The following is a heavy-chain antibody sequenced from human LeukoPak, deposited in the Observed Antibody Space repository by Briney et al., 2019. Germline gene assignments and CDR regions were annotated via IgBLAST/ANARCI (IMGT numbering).Heavy chain of an antibody. Sequence: PGGSLRLSCVASGFNFSDYAMNWVRQAPGKGLEGVSAISGSGGTTHYADSVKGRFAISRDNSKNTLSLQMSHLRHEDTARYYCAKDRYSNYGNWFGPCSQGTQVTVFS. D-gene: IGHD4-11*01. CDR2: ISGSGGTT. CDR3: AKDRYSNYGNWFGP. J-gene: IGHJ5*02. V-gene: IGHV3-23*01. CDR1: GFNFSDYA.